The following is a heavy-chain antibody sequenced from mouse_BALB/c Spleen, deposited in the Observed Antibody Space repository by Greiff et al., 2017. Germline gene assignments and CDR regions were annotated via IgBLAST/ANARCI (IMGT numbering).Heavy chain of an antibody. Sequence: VQLQQSGPGLVAPSQSLSITCTVSGFSLTDYGVSWIRQPPGKGLEWLGVIWGGGSTYYNSALKSRLSISKDNSKSQVFLKMNSLQTDDTAMYYCAKHPLYDYGGAWFADWGQGTLVTVSA. V-gene: IGHV2-6-5*01. D-gene: IGHD2-4*01. CDR2: IWGGGST. CDR3: AKHPLYDYGGAWFAD. J-gene: IGHJ3*01. CDR1: GFSLTDYG.